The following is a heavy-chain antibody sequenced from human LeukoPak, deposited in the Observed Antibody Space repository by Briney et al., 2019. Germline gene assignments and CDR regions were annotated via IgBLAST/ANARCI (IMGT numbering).Heavy chain of an antibody. Sequence: PSQTLSLTCTVSGGSISSGGYYWSWIRQHPGTGLEWIGYIYYSGSTYYNPSLRSRVTISVDTSKNQFSLKLSSVTAADTAVYYCARETEAGPGGNWFDPWGQGTLVTVSS. CDR1: GGSISSGGYY. J-gene: IGHJ5*02. D-gene: IGHD2-15*01. V-gene: IGHV4-31*03. CDR3: ARETEAGPGGNWFDP. CDR2: IYYSGST.